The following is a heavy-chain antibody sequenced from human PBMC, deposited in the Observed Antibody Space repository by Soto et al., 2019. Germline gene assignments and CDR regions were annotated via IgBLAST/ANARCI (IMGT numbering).Heavy chain of an antibody. CDR2: MNPNSGNT. D-gene: IGHD3-3*01. Sequence: ASVKVSCKASGYTFTSYDINWVRQATGQGLEWMGWMNPNSGNTGYAQKFQGRVTMTRNTSISTAYMELSSLRSEDTAVYYCARGAGYDFWSGYCSPPAFDIWGQGTMVTVSS. CDR1: GYTFTSYD. J-gene: IGHJ3*02. V-gene: IGHV1-8*01. CDR3: ARGAGYDFWSGYCSPPAFDI.